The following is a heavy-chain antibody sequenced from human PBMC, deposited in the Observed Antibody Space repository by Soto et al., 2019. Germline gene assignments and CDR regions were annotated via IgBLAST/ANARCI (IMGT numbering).Heavy chain of an antibody. CDR3: ARCQQCLAQFAA. CDR2: IYYSGST. D-gene: IGHD3-16*01. J-gene: IGHJ5*02. V-gene: IGHV4-61*01. CDR1: GGSVSSGSYY. Sequence: PSKTLSLTCTVSGGSVSSGSYYWSWIRQPPGKGLEWIGYIYYSGSTNYNPSLKSRVTISVDTSKNQFSLKLSSVTAADTAVYYCARCQQCLAQFAAWGQGTLVTVS.